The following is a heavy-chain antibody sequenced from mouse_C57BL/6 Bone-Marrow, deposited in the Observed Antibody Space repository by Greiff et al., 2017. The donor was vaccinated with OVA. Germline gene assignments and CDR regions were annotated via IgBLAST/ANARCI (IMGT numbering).Heavy chain of an antibody. CDR1: GYTFTSYG. V-gene: IGHV1-81*01. CDR2: IYPRSGNT. Sequence: QVQLQQSGAELARPGASVKLSCKASGYTFTSYGISWVKQRPGQGLEWIGEIYPRSGNTYYTEKFKGKATLTADKSSSTAYMELRSLTSEDSAVYFCARWGGSWFAYWGQGTLVTVSA. CDR3: ARWGGSWFAY. J-gene: IGHJ3*01. D-gene: IGHD1-1*01.